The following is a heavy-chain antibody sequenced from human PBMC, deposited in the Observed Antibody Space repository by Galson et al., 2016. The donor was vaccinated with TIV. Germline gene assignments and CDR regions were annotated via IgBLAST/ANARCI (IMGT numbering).Heavy chain of an antibody. CDR2: ILYDGTNK. J-gene: IGHJ4*02. V-gene: IGHV3-30*18. CDR1: GITFSSYG. D-gene: IGHD4-17*01. CDR3: AKDPRIYGDYLWAYFDY. Sequence: ALRLSCAASGITFSSYGMHWVRQAPGKGLEWVAVILYDGTNKYYADSVKGRITISRDNSKNTLSLQMNSLGTEDTAVYYCAKDPRIYGDYLWAYFDYWGQGTLVTVSS.